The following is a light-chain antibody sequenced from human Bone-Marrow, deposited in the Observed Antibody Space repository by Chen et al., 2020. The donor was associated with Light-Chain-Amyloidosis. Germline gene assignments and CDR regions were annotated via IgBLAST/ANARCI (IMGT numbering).Light chain of an antibody. CDR2: DDS. CDR1: NIGSRS. Sequence: SYVLTQPSSVSGAPGQTPKIACGGNNIGSRSVHWYQQTPRQAPLLVVYDDSDRPSGIPERLSGSNSGNTATLTISRVEAGDEADYYCQVWDRSSDRPVFGGGTKLTVL. V-gene: IGLV3-21*02. CDR3: QVWDRSSDRPV. J-gene: IGLJ3*02.